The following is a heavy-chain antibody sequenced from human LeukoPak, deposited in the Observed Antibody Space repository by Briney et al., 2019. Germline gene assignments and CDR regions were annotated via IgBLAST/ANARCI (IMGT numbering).Heavy chain of an antibody. CDR2: ISGSGGST. J-gene: IGHJ4*02. Sequence: PGGSLRLSCAASGFTFSSYAMSWVRQAPGKGLEWVSAISGSGGSTYYADSVKGRFTISRDNSKNTLYLQMNSLRAEDTAVYYCAEARYDFWSGYSLIGGGDYWGQGTLVTVSS. D-gene: IGHD3-3*01. V-gene: IGHV3-23*01. CDR3: AEARYDFWSGYSLIGGGDY. CDR1: GFTFSSYA.